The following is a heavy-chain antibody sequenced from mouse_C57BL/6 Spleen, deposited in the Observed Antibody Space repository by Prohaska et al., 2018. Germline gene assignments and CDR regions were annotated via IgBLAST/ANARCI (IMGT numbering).Heavy chain of an antibody. V-gene: IGHV1-69*02. J-gene: IGHJ2*01. D-gene: IGHD2-2*01. CDR1: GYTFTSYW. Sequence: CKASGYTFTSYWMHWVKQRPGQGLEWIGEIDPSDSYTNYNQKFKGKATLTVDKSSSTAYMQLSSLTSEDSAVYYCARYGYDWGQGTTLTVSS. CDR3: ARYGYD. CDR2: IDPSDSYT.